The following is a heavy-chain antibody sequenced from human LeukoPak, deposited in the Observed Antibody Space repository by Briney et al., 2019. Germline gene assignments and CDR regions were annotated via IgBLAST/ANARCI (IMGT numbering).Heavy chain of an antibody. J-gene: IGHJ4*02. CDR2: ISGSGGST. CDR3: ATDMITFGGVIVKYFDY. Sequence: GGSLRLSCAASGFTFSSYAMSWVRQAPGKGLEWVSAISGSGGSTYYADSVKGRFTISRDNSKNTLYLQMNSLRAEATAVYYCATDMITFGGVIVKYFDYWGQGTLVTVSS. CDR1: GFTFSSYA. D-gene: IGHD3-16*02. V-gene: IGHV3-23*01.